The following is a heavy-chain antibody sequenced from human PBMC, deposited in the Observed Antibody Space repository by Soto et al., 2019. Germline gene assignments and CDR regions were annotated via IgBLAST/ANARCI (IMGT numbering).Heavy chain of an antibody. Sequence: ASVKVSCKASGYTFTSYGISWARQAPGKGLEWMGWISAYNGNTNYAQKLQGRVTMTTDTSTSTAYMELRSLRSDDTAVYYCARGVYQLLYSTLYYYYYYMDVWGKGTTVTVSS. J-gene: IGHJ6*03. CDR1: GYTFTSYG. CDR2: ISAYNGNT. CDR3: ARGVYQLLYSTLYYYYYYMDV. D-gene: IGHD2-2*02. V-gene: IGHV1-18*01.